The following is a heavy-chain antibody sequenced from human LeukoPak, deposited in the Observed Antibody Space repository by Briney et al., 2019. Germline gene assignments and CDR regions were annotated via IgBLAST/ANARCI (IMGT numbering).Heavy chain of an antibody. CDR3: AGFELAIDYYYYMDV. V-gene: IGHV4-61*02. J-gene: IGHJ6*03. Sequence: SQTLSLTCTVSGGSISSGSYYWSWIRQPAGKGLEWIGRIYTSGSTNYNPSLKSRVTISVDTSKNQFSLKLSSVTAADTAVYYCAGFELAIDYYYYMDVWGKGTTVTVSS. D-gene: IGHD1-7*01. CDR1: GGSISSGSYY. CDR2: IYTSGST.